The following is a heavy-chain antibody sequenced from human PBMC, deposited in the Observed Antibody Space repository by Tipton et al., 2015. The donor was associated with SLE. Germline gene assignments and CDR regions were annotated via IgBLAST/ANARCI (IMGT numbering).Heavy chain of an antibody. CDR1: GGSVSGGSYY. Sequence: TLSLTCTVSGGSVSGGSYYWSWIRQPPGKGLEWIGYIYDSGSTNYNSFLKSRVTISVDTSKNQISLKLTSVTAADTAVYYCASTIHRSFYYYYDMYVWGQGTTVTVSS. CDR2: IYDSGST. D-gene: IGHD3-16*02. J-gene: IGHJ6*02. CDR3: ASTIHRSFYYYYDMYV. V-gene: IGHV4-61*01.